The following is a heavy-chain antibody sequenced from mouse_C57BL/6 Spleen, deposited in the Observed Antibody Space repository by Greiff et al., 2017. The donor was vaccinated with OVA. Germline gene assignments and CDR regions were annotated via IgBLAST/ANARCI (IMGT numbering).Heavy chain of an antibody. D-gene: IGHD2-3*01. CDR2: ISYSGST. CDR3: ARDRWLGGYFDV. J-gene: IGHJ1*03. V-gene: IGHV3-1*01. Sequence: VQLKESGPGMVKPSQSLSLPCTVTGYSITSGYDWHWIRHFPGNKLEWMGYISYSGSTNYNPSLKSRISITHDTSKNHFFLKLNSVTTEDTATYYCARDRWLGGYFDVWGTGTTVTVSS. CDR1: GYSITSGYD.